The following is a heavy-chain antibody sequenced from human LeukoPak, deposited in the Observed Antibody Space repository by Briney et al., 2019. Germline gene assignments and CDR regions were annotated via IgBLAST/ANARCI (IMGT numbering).Heavy chain of an antibody. CDR2: INPNSGGT. CDR3: ARSIRPENWFDP. J-gene: IGHJ5*02. D-gene: IGHD6-6*01. Sequence: ASVKVSCKASGYTFTGYYMHWVRQAPGQGLEWMGWINPNSGGTNYAQKFQGRVTMSRDTSMSTAYMELSRLRSDDTAVYYCARSIRPENWFDPWGQGTLVTVSS. CDR1: GYTFTGYY. V-gene: IGHV1-2*02.